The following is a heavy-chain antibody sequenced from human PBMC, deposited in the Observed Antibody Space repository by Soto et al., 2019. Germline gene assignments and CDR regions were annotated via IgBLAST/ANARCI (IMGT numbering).Heavy chain of an antibody. J-gene: IGHJ4*02. CDR2: INHSGST. D-gene: IGHD7-27*01. V-gene: IGHV4-34*01. CDR3: ARGWGRILDS. Sequence: QVQLQQWGAGLLKPSETLSLTCAVYGGSFSGYYWSWIRQPPVKGLEWIGEINHSGSTNYNPSLKVGVTISEAPSTTQSSRRLSFLPAAALAVFYCARGWGRILDSWGRGPLVTVSS. CDR1: GGSFSGYY.